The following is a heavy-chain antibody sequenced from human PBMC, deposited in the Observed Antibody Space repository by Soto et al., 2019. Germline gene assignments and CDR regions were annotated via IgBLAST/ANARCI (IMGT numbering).Heavy chain of an antibody. CDR2: IYYSGST. CDR1: GGSISSGGYY. J-gene: IGHJ5*02. CDR3: AREGYYDILTGYSP. D-gene: IGHD3-9*01. Sequence: SETLSLTCTVSGGSISSGGYYWSWIRQHPGKGLEWIGYIYYSGSTYYNPSLKSRVTISVDTSKNQLSLKLSSVTAADTAVYYCAREGYYDILTGYSPWGQGTLVTVSS. V-gene: IGHV4-31*03.